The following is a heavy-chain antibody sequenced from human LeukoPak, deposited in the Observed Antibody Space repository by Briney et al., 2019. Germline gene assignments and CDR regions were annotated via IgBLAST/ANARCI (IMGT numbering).Heavy chain of an antibody. Sequence: GRSLRLFCAASGFTFDDYAMHWVRQAPGKGLEWVSSISWNSGSIGYPDSVKGRFTISRDNAKNSLYLQMNSLRVEDTALYCCAKGDDSSGYSSPTDWGQGTLVTVSS. V-gene: IGHV3-9*01. CDR3: AKGDDSSGYSSPTD. CDR1: GFTFDDYA. J-gene: IGHJ4*02. CDR2: ISWNSGSI. D-gene: IGHD3-22*01.